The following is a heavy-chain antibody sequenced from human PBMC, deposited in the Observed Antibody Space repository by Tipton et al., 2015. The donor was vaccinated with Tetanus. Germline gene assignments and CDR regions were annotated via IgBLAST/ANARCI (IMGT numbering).Heavy chain of an antibody. J-gene: IGHJ4*02. D-gene: IGHD3-22*01. Sequence: TLSLTCSVSGGSISSGDYFWSWIRQLPGKGLECLGNFHHSGSTYYDPSLKSRVTISIGTSNDQLSLRLTSVTAADTAIYYCARFSYDSGGFYSYFDYWGRGTLVTVSS. CDR3: ARFSYDSGGFYSYFDY. CDR2: FHHSGST. V-gene: IGHV4-31*03. CDR1: GGSISSGDYF.